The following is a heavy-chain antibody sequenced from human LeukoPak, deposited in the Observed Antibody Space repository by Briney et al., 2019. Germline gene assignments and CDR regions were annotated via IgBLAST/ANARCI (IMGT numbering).Heavy chain of an antibody. CDR3: ARGPPYCSSTSCYVEYFQH. V-gene: IGHV3-21*01. D-gene: IGHD2-2*01. J-gene: IGHJ1*01. CDR1: GFNFSRYT. CDR2: ISSSSSYI. Sequence: GGSLRLSCAASGFNFSRYTMIWVSQAPGKGLEWVSSISSSSSYIYYADSVKGRFTISRDNAKNSLYLQMNSLRAEDTAVYYCARGPPYCSSTSCYVEYFQHWGQGTLVTVSS.